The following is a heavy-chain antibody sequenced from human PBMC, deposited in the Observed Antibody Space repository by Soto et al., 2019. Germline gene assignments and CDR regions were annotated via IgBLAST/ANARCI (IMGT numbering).Heavy chain of an antibody. D-gene: IGHD3-22*01. CDR3: ARDGAYYYDSSGSYGMDV. Sequence: LRLSCAASGFTFSSYWMHWVRQAPGKGLVWVSRINSDGSSTSYADSVKGRFTISRDNAKNTLYLQMNSLRAEDTAVYYCARDGAYYYDSSGSYGMDVWGQGTTVTVSS. V-gene: IGHV3-74*01. CDR1: GFTFSSYW. J-gene: IGHJ6*02. CDR2: INSDGSST.